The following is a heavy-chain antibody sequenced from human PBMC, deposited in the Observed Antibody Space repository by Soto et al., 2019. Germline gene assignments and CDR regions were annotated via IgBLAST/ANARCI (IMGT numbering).Heavy chain of an antibody. J-gene: IGHJ4*02. CDR1: GGSISPYY. V-gene: IGHV4-30-4*01. CDR3: ARGSYYYDSSGHYHY. D-gene: IGHD3-22*01. CDR2: IYYSGST. Sequence: PSETLSLTCSVFGGSISPYYWSWIRQPPGKGLEWIGYIYYSGSTYYNPSLKSRVTISVDTSKNQFSLKLSSVTAADTAVYYCARGSYYYDSSGHYHYWGQGTLVTVSS.